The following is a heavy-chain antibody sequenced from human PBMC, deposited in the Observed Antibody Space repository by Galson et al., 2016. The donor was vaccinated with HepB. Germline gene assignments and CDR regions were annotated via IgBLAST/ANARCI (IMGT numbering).Heavy chain of an antibody. J-gene: IGHJ5*02. D-gene: IGHD6-13*01. CDR3: AKGGGSTWYISPHFVDP. V-gene: IGHV3-23*01. Sequence: SLRLSCAASRLTFSNYAMTWVRQAPGKGLEWVSSISGDTTTTYYADSVKGRFPISRDNSKNTFYLQMNSLRAEDTASYYCAKGGGSTWYISPHFVDPWGQGTLVTVSS. CDR1: RLTFSNYA. CDR2: ISGDTTTT.